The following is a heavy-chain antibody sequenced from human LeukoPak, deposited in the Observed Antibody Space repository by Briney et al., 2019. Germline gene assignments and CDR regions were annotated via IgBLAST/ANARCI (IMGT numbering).Heavy chain of an antibody. CDR1: GFTFTSYA. J-gene: IGHJ4*02. D-gene: IGHD6-13*01. CDR3: AKGYSSTWSVYYFDY. Sequence: QPGASLRLSCAASGFTFTSYAMSWVRQAPGKGLEWVSGISGSGGSTYYADSVKGRFTISRDNSKNTLYLQMNSLRAEDTAVYYCAKGYSSTWSVYYFDYWGQGTLVTVSS. V-gene: IGHV3-23*01. CDR2: ISGSGGST.